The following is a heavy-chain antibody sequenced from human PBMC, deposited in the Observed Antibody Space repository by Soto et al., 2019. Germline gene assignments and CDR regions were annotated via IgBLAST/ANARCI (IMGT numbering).Heavy chain of an antibody. CDR2: ISYDGSNK. D-gene: IGHD1-26*01. V-gene: IGHV3-30*18. Sequence: QVQLVESGGGVVQPGRSLRLSCAASGFTFSSYGMHWVRQAPGKGLEWVAVISYDGSNKYYADSVKGRFTISRDNSKNTLYLQMNSLRAEDTAVYYCANPSGSYQFDYWGQGTLVTVSS. CDR1: GFTFSSYG. CDR3: ANPSGSYQFDY. J-gene: IGHJ4*02.